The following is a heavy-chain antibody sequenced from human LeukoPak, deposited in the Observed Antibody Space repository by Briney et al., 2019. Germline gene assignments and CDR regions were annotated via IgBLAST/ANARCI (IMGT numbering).Heavy chain of an antibody. CDR3: ARRKGDGYNSPSDY. CDR1: GYSFPNYW. D-gene: IGHD5-24*01. CDR2: IYPADSDI. Sequence: GESLKISCKGSGYSFPNYWIGWVRQMPGQGLEWMGIIYPADSDIRYSPAFQGQVTISADKSINTAYLQWTSLKASDTAMYYCARRKGDGYNSPSDYWGQGTLVTVSS. V-gene: IGHV5-51*01. J-gene: IGHJ4*02.